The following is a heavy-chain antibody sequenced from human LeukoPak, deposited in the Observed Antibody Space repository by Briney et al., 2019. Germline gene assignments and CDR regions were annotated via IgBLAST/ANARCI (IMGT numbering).Heavy chain of an antibody. CDR2: IDWNDDK. CDR1: AFSLSTSGAG. D-gene: IGHD1-26*01. Sequence: SGPTLVKPTQTLTLTCTFSAFSLSTSGAGVGWIRQPPGKALEWLALIDWNDDKRYSPSLKSRLTITKETSKNQVVLTMTNMDPVDTATYYFTHTGSHFGLDVFDIWGQGTMVTVSS. V-gene: IGHV2-5*01. J-gene: IGHJ3*02. CDR3: THTGSHFGLDVFDI.